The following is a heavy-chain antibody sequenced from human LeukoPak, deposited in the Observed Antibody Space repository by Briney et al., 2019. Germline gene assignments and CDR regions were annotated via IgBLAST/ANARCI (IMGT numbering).Heavy chain of an antibody. CDR1: GGSISSYY. D-gene: IGHD6-19*01. J-gene: IGHJ4*02. V-gene: IGHV4-59*08. CDR2: IYYSGST. CDR3: ARHTSSGSPFDY. Sequence: SETLSLTCTVSGGSISSYYWSWIRQPPGKGLEWIGYIYYSGSTNYNPSLKSRVTISVDTSKNQFSLKLSSVTAADTAVYYCARHTSSGSPFDYWGQGTLVTVSS.